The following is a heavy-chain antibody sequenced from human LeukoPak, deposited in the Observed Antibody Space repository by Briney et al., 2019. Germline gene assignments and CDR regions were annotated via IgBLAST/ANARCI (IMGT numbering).Heavy chain of an antibody. CDR1: GFTFDDYA. CDR2: ISWNSGSI. J-gene: IGHJ4*02. CDR3: ARSFPRIYDSSGYFDY. V-gene: IGHV3-9*01. Sequence: GRSLRLSCAASGFTFDDYAMHWVRQAPGKGLEWVSGISWNSGSIGYADSVKGRFTISRDNAKNSLYLQMNSLRAEDTAVYYCARSFPRIYDSSGYFDYWGQGTLVTVSS. D-gene: IGHD3-22*01.